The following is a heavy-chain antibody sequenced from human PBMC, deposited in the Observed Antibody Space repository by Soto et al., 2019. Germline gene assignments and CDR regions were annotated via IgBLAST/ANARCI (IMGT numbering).Heavy chain of an antibody. J-gene: IGHJ4*02. Sequence: ASVKVSCKASGYTFTSYDINWVRQATGQGLEWMGWMNPNSGNTGYAQKFQGRVTMTRNTSISTAYMELSSLRSEDTAVYYCAVPEGSYGFYYFDYWGQGTLVTVSS. V-gene: IGHV1-8*01. CDR2: MNPNSGNT. CDR1: GYTFTSYD. CDR3: AVPEGSYGFYYFDY. D-gene: IGHD5-18*01.